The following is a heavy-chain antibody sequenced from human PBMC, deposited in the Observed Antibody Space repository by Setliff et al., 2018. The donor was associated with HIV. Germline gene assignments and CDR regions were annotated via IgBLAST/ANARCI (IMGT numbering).Heavy chain of an antibody. CDR1: GGSFSGYY. Sequence: SETLSLTCAVYGGSFSGYYWSWVRQPPGKGLEWIGEINHSGSTNYNPSLKSRVTISVDTSKNQFSLKLRSVTAADTAVYYCATGLTMAPDHWGQGSLVTVSS. D-gene: IGHD2-8*01. CDR2: INHSGST. J-gene: IGHJ4*02. CDR3: ATGLTMAPDH. V-gene: IGHV4-34*01.